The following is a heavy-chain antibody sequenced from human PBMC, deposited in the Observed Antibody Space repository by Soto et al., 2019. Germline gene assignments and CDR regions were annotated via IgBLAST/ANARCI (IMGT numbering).Heavy chain of an antibody. CDR3: GPSGMFGVDY. CDR2: IYHSGST. V-gene: IGHV4-30-2*01. J-gene: IGHJ4*02. D-gene: IGHD3-10*02. Sequence: SETLSLTCAVSGGSISSGGYSWSWIRQPPGKGLEWIGYIYHSGSTYYNPSLKSRVTISVDRSKNQFSLKLSSVTAADTAVYYSGPSGMFGVDYWGQGTLVTVSS. CDR1: GGSISSGGYS.